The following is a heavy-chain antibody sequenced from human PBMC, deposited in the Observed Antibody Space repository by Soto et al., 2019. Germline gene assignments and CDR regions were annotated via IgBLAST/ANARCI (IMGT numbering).Heavy chain of an antibody. V-gene: IGHV4-31*03. CDR1: GGSINTGGYF. CDR3: ARERAYFDS. Sequence: QVQLQESGPGLVKPSQTLSLTCTVSGGSINTGGYFWNWIRQHPGKGLEWIGYIYYSGITYYSPSLKSRVAISVDTSKNQFSLTLTSVTAADTAVYYCARERAYFDSWGQGTVVTVSS. J-gene: IGHJ4*02. CDR2: IYYSGIT.